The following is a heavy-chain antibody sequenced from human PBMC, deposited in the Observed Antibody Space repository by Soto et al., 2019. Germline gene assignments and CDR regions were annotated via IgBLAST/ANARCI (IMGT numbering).Heavy chain of an antibody. CDR2: INPNGGST. CDR1: ADTFTSYY. J-gene: IGHJ4*02. Sequence: ASVKVSCKAPADTFTSYYIHWVRQAPVHGLEWMGIINPNGGSTRFAQKFQGRVTMTRDTSTSTVYMELSSLRSEDTAVYYCARYGPTVTSLDYWGQGTLVTVSS. CDR3: ARYGPTVTSLDY. D-gene: IGHD4-17*01. V-gene: IGHV1-46*01.